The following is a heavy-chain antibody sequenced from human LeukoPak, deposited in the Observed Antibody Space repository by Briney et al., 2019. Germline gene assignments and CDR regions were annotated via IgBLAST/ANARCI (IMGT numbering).Heavy chain of an antibody. J-gene: IGHJ4*02. Sequence: ASVKVSCKASGGTFSSYAISWVRQAPGQGLEWMGRIIPILGIANYAQKFQGRVTITADKSTSTAYMELGSLRSEDTAVYYCARLYSSGWYCFDYWGQGTLVTVSS. CDR3: ARLYSSGWYCFDY. CDR2: IIPILGIA. CDR1: GGTFSSYA. D-gene: IGHD6-19*01. V-gene: IGHV1-69*04.